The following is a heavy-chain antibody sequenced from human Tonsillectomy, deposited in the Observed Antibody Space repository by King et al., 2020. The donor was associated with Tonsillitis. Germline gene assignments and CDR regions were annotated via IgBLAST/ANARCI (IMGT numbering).Heavy chain of an antibody. V-gene: IGHV3-15*01. CDR1: GFTFENAW. CDR3: AADFPTEGVGELNY. CDR2: IKSGGTV. D-gene: IGHD3-10*01. J-gene: IGHJ4*02. Sequence: VQLVESGGGLVKPGGSLRLSCAASGFTFENAWMTWVRQAPGKGLEWVGLIKSGGTVDYAAPVNGRFTISRDDSKNTVYLQMNSLKTEDTAVYYCAADFPTEGVGELNYWGQGTLVTVSS.